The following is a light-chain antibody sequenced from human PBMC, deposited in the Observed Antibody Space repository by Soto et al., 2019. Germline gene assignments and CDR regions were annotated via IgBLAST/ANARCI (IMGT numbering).Light chain of an antibody. V-gene: IGLV2-11*01. J-gene: IGLJ2*01. CDR1: SSDVGGYNY. Sequence: QSALTQPRSVSGSPGQSVTISCTGNSSDVGGYNYVSWYQQHPDKAPKLMIYDVNKRPSGVPDRFSGSKSGNTASLTISGLQAEDEADYYCCSYAGSYTLVFGGGTKVTVL. CDR3: CSYAGSYTLV. CDR2: DVN.